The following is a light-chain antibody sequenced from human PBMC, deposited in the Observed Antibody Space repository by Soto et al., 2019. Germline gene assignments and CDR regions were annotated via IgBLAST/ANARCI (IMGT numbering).Light chain of an antibody. CDR3: QQYGSSGT. J-gene: IGKJ1*01. CDR2: GAS. Sequence: EIVMTQSPATLSVSPGERATLSFRASQSVSSNLAWYQQKPGQAPSLLIYGASTRATGIPARFSGSGSGTDFTLTISRLEPEDFAVYYCQQYGSSGTFGQGTKVDIK. V-gene: IGKV3-15*01. CDR1: QSVSSN.